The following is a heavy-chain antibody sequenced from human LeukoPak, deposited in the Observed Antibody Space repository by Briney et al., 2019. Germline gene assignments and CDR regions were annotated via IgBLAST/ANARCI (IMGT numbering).Heavy chain of an antibody. V-gene: IGHV1-69*10. J-gene: IGHJ4*02. CDR3: APGDYVWGSYHDSDY. CDR2: IIPILGIA. Sequence: SVKVSCKASGGTFSSYAISWVRQAPGQGLEWMGGIIPILGIANYAQKFQGRVTITADKSTSTAYMELSSLRSEDTAVYYCAPGDYVWGSYHDSDYWGQGTLVTVSS. CDR1: GGTFSSYA. D-gene: IGHD3-16*02.